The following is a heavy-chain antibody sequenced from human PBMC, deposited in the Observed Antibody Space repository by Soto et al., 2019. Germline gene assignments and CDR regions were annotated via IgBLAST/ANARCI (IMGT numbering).Heavy chain of an antibody. J-gene: IGHJ4*02. CDR2: TSYDGSIR. CDR1: GFTFSNYG. D-gene: IGHD2-21*02. CDR3: AKDRLAYCGGDCYWVDY. Sequence: QVQLVESGGGVVQPGRSLRLSCAASGFTFSNYGMHWVRQAPGKGLEWVAVTSYDGSIRYYAGSVKGRFTISRDNSKNTLSLQINSLRTEDTAVYYCAKDRLAYCGGDCYWVDYWGQGTLLTVSS. V-gene: IGHV3-30*18.